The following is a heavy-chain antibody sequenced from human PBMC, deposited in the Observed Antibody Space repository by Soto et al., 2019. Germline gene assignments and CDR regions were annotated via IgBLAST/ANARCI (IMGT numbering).Heavy chain of an antibody. D-gene: IGHD3-3*01. CDR1: GFTFSSYD. V-gene: IGHV3-13*01. J-gene: IGHJ6*02. CDR3: ARGRGTSIFGDV. Sequence: GGSLRLSCAASGFTFSSYDMHWVRQATGKGLEWVSAIGTAGDTYYPGSVKGRFTISRENAKNSLYLQMNSLRAEDTAVYYCARGRGTSIFGDVWGQGTTVTVSS. CDR2: IGTAGDT.